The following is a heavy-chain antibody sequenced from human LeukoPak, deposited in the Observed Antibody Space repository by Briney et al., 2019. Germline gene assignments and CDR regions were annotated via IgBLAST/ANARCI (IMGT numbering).Heavy chain of an antibody. CDR2: IYYNGDT. Sequence: SETLSLTCTVSGASVSSSSYYWGWIRQPPGKGLEWIGSIYYNGDTYYNSSLKSRLTISVDTSKNQFTLKLSSMTAADTALYYCARLRGYTSGNPGYWGQGSLVTVSS. J-gene: IGHJ4*02. D-gene: IGHD5-18*01. CDR3: ARLRGYTSGNPGY. V-gene: IGHV4-39*01. CDR1: GASVSSSSYY.